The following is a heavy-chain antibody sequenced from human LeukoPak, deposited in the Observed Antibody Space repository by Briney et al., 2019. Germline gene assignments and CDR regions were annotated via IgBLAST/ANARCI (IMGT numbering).Heavy chain of an antibody. Sequence: GGSLRLSCAASEFSFSSHSMNWVRQAPGKGLEWVAVISYDGSNKCYADSVKGRFTISRDNSKNTLYLQMNSLRAEDTAVYYCAREARLKSTNGVPRPELDYWGQGTLVTVSS. CDR2: ISYDGSNK. D-gene: IGHD2-8*01. V-gene: IGHV3-30*03. J-gene: IGHJ4*02. CDR3: AREARLKSTNGVPRPELDY. CDR1: EFSFSSHS.